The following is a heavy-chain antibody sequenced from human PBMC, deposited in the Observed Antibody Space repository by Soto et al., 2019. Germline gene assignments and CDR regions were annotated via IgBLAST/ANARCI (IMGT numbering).Heavy chain of an antibody. J-gene: IGHJ6*03. CDR1: GYTFSNYY. V-gene: IGHV1-46*01. CDR2: INPNCYTT. Sequence: ASVKVSCKASGYTFSNYYMHWVRQAPGQGLEWMGGINPNCYTTYYAQKFLGRLTMTRDASTSTAYMELSSLISEDTAVYYCARASPFEVRGVIAYYYYYMDVWGKGTTVTVSS. D-gene: IGHD3-10*01. CDR3: ARASPFEVRGVIAYYYYYMDV.